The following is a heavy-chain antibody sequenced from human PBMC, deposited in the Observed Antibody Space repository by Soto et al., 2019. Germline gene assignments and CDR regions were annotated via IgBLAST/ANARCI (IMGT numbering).Heavy chain of an antibody. Sequence: SGPTLVNPTQTLTLTCTFSGFSLSTSGVGVGWIRQPPGKALEWLALIYLDDDKRYSPSLKSMLTITKDTSKNQVVLTMTNVDHVDTDTYYCAHSNGSGWSYYYYYYGMDVWGQGTTVNVSS. J-gene: IGHJ6*01. CDR2: IYLDDDK. V-gene: IGHV2-5*02. CDR1: GFSLSTSGVG. CDR3: AHSNGSGWSYYYYYYGMDV. D-gene: IGHD6-19*01.